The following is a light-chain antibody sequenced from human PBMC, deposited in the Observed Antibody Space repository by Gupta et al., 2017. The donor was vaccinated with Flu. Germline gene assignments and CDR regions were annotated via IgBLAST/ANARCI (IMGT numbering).Light chain of an antibody. V-gene: IGKV1-33*01. CDR1: QDISNY. CDR3: QHEDNLLIT. CDR2: DAS. J-gene: IGKJ4*01. Sequence: DIQMTQSPSSLSASVGDRVTITCQASQDISNYLNWYQQKPGKAPKLLIYDASKLETGVTSRFSGSGSGTDFTFTISSRQPEDIATYYCQHEDNLLITFGGGTKVEIK.